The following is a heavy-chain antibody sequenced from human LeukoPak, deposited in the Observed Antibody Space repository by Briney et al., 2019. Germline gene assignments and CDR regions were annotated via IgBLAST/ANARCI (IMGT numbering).Heavy chain of an antibody. Sequence: ASVKVSCKASGYTFTSYGISWVRQAPGQGLEWMGWTSAYNGNTNYAQKLQGRVTMTTDTSTSTAYMELRSLRSDDTAVYYCARDQWSSSSQRNIDYWGQGTLVTVSS. J-gene: IGHJ4*02. CDR2: TSAYNGNT. V-gene: IGHV1-18*01. CDR3: ARDQWSSSSQRNIDY. CDR1: GYTFTSYG. D-gene: IGHD6-13*01.